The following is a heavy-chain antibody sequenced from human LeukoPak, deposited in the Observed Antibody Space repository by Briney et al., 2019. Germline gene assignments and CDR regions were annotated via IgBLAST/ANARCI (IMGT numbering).Heavy chain of an antibody. V-gene: IGHV5-51*01. J-gene: IGHJ4*02. CDR1: GYSFTSYW. Sequence: GESLKISCKGFGYSFTSYWIAWVRQMPGKGLEWMGFVSPGDSDTRYSPSFQGQVTISADKSISTAYLQWSSLEASDTAMYYCARHLDDSSGYYYRTMYYFDYWGQGTLVTVSS. CDR3: ARHLDDSSGYYYRTMYYFDY. D-gene: IGHD3-22*01. CDR2: VSPGDSDT.